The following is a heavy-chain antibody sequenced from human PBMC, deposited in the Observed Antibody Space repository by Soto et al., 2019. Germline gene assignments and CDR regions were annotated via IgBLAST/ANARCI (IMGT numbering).Heavy chain of an antibody. CDR1: RYTISSYD. CDR2: ISTYNGNT. J-gene: IGHJ5*02. V-gene: IGHV1-18*01. Sequence: ASVKVTCKASRYTISSYDISWLRHATGQGLEWMGWISTYNGNTNYAQKLQGRVTMTTDTSTSTAYMELRSLRSDDTAVYYCARGFRVAATRWWFDPWGQGTLVTVSS. CDR3: ARGFRVAATRWWFDP. D-gene: IGHD2-15*01.